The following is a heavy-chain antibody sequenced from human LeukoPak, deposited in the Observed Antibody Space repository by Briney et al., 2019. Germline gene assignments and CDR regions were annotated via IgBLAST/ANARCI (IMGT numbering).Heavy chain of an antibody. J-gene: IGHJ3*01. CDR3: ARCTGTNTCSPG. CDR1: GFTFSSYA. Sequence: GGSLRLSCAASGFTFSSYAMHWVRQAPGKGLEYVSATSSNGGSTYYANSVKGRFTISRDNSKNTLYLQMGSLRAEDMAVYYCARCTGTNTCSPGWGQGTMVSVSS. V-gene: IGHV3-64*01. CDR2: TSSNGGST. D-gene: IGHD2-8*01.